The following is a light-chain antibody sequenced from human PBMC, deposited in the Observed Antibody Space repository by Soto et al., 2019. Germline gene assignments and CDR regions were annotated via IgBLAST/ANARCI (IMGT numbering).Light chain of an antibody. CDR1: QSVRDRY. Sequence: EIVLTQSPGTLSLSPGERATLSCRASQSVRDRYLAWYQQKPGQAPSLLIYDTSTRATGVPDRFSGSGSGTDFALTISKVGPEDFAIHFCQQYGSSPGTFGQGTKVEI. CDR3: QQYGSSPGT. V-gene: IGKV3-20*01. CDR2: DTS. J-gene: IGKJ1*01.